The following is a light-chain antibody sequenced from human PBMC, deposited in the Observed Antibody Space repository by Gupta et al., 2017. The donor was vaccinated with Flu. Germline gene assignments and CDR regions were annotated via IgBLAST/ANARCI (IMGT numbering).Light chain of an antibody. CDR3: KSFASSIAYL. CDR2: AVS. Sequence: TSSDVGSYDHVSWYQQYPGKAPKLIIYAVSNRPSGVSNRFSGSKSGTTASLTISGLQAEDEADYYCKSFASSIAYLFGTGTKVTVL. V-gene: IGLV2-14*03. CDR1: SSDVGSYDH. J-gene: IGLJ1*01.